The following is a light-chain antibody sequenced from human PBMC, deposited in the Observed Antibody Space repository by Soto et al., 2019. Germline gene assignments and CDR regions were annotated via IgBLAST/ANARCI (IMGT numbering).Light chain of an antibody. CDR2: GTS. V-gene: IGKV3-20*01. J-gene: IGKJ2*01. CDR1: QSVSSSY. Sequence: EIVLTQSPGTLSLSPGERVTLSCRASQSVSSSYLAWYQQKPGQAPRLLIFGTSSRPIGISDRFSGSGSGTDFTLTITRLEPEDCAVYYCQQYGSSPFVTFGQGTKLEIK. CDR3: QQYGSSPFVT.